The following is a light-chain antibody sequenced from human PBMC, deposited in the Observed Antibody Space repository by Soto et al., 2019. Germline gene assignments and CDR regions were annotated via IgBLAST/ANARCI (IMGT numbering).Light chain of an antibody. V-gene: IGKV3-20*01. CDR2: GAS. CDR1: QSLSSSY. Sequence: EIVLTQSPGTLSLSPGDTATLSCRASQSLSSSYLAWYQQRPGQAPRLLIYGASSRATGIPDRFSGSGSGTDFTLTISRLDPEDFAVYYCQQYGVSMTFGQGTRLEIE. CDR3: QQYGVSMT. J-gene: IGKJ5*01.